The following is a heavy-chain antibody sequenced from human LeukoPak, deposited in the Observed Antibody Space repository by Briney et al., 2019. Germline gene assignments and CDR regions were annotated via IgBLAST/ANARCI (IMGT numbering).Heavy chain of an antibody. D-gene: IGHD3-9*01. J-gene: IGHJ5*02. CDR1: GGTFSSYA. V-gene: IGHV1-69*13. CDR2: IIPIFGTA. CDR3: ARETLYYDILTGHHPFDP. Sequence: SVRVSCKASGGTFSSYAISWVRQAPGQGLEWMGGIIPIFGTANYARKFQGRVTITADESTSTAYMELSSLRSEDTAVYYCARETLYYDILTGHHPFDPWGQGTLVTVSS.